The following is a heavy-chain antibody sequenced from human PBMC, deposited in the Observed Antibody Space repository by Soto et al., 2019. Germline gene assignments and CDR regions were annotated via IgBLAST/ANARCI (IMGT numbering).Heavy chain of an antibody. CDR3: ARTFDFWDRYSALEY. D-gene: IGHD3-3*01. V-gene: IGHV3-23*01. CDR2: ISDGGSST. CDR1: GFRFADYA. Sequence: EVHLSESGGGLVQPGGSLRLSCGGSGFRFADYAMAWVRQAPGKGLEWVSFISDGGSSTYYSDSVKGRFTVSRDNSKNTMYLEIHSLRAEDTAVYFCARTFDFWDRYSALEYWGQGTLVTVSS. J-gene: IGHJ4*02.